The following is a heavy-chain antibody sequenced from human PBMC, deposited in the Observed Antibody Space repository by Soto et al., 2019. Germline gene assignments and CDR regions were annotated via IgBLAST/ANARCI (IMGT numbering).Heavy chain of an antibody. D-gene: IGHD6-19*01. J-gene: IGHJ4*02. Sequence: QVQLVQSGAEEKKPGASVTVSCKASGYTFTSYGISWVRQAPGQGLEWMGWISSYNGNTNYAQKLQGRVTMTTDTSTSTAYMELRSLRSDDTAVYYCARRPGIAVAGRLFDYWGQGTLVTVSS. V-gene: IGHV1-18*01. CDR2: ISSYNGNT. CDR1: GYTFTSYG. CDR3: ARRPGIAVAGRLFDY.